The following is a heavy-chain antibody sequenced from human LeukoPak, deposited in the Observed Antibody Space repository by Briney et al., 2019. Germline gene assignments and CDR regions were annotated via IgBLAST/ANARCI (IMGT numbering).Heavy chain of an antibody. CDR3: ARDEVRYYYGSGSYHFDY. Sequence: GGSLRLSCAASGFTFSSYAMYWVRQAPGKGLEWVSAISGGKDSIYYADSVKGRFTISRDNAKNSLYLQMNSLRAEDTAVYYCARDEVRYYYGSGSYHFDYWGQGTLVTVSS. CDR2: ISGGKDSI. J-gene: IGHJ4*02. V-gene: IGHV3-21*01. CDR1: GFTFSSYA. D-gene: IGHD3-10*01.